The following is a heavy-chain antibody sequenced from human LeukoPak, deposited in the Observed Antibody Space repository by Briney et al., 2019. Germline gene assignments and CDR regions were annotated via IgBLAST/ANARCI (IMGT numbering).Heavy chain of an antibody. V-gene: IGHV3-13*01. CDR1: GFTFRDYD. Sequence: PGGSLSLSCGASGFTFRDYDMHWLRQAPGKGLEGVSAFHTDGGTNYHGSVKGRFTISRDDAKNSLYLQMTTLRAEDKAVYHCARGSGPGVTPIDSWGQGTLVIVSS. J-gene: IGHJ5*01. D-gene: IGHD4-23*01. CDR2: FHTDGGT. CDR3: ARGSGPGVTPIDS.